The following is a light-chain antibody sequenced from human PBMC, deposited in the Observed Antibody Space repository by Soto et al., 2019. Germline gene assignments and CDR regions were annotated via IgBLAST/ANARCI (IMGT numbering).Light chain of an antibody. V-gene: IGLV2-8*01. CDR2: EVS. CDR3: SSFEASNNLL. J-gene: IGLJ2*01. CDR1: NRDVGSYNL. Sequence: QSALTQPASVSGSPGQSITIACTGTNRDVGSYNLVSWYQQHPGKAPKLMIYEVSKRPSGVPDRFSGSKSGNTASLTVSGLQVEDEADYYCSSFEASNNLLFGGGTKLTVL.